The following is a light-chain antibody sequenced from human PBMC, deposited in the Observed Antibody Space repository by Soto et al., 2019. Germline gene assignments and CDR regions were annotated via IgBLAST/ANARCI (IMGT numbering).Light chain of an antibody. CDR2: GAA. CDR3: KQYDSFPFT. Sequence: DIQMTQSPSSLSASLGDRVTIECRASQDIANYVAWFQQKPGKAPKTLIYGAANRQTGVPSKFSGSGSGTHFTLTISSLQPEDFATYYCKQYDSFPFTFGPGTRLE. V-gene: IGKV1-16*02. CDR1: QDIANY. J-gene: IGKJ5*01.